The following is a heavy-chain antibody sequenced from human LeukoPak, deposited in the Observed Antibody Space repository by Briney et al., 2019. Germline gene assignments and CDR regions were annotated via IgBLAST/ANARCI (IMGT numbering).Heavy chain of an antibody. CDR1: GFTFSSYA. CDR3: AKVVVAVLGSYYFDY. V-gene: IGHV3-30-3*01. D-gene: IGHD3-10*01. J-gene: IGHJ4*02. CDR2: ISYDGSNK. Sequence: GGSLRLSCAASGFTFSSYAMHWVRQAPGKGLEWVAVISYDGSNKYYADSVKGRFTISRDNSKNTLYLQMNSLRAEDTAVYYCAKVVVAVLGSYYFDYWGQGTLVTVSS.